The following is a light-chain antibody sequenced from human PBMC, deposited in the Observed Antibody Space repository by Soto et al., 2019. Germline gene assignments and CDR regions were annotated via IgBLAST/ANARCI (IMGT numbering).Light chain of an antibody. J-gene: IGKJ1*01. CDR2: LGS. CDR1: ARLLHKNGYNY. V-gene: IGKV2-28*01. CDR3: MQPLENFRT. Sequence: IVMTQSPLSLSVTPGEAASISCMSSARLLHKNGYNYVDWYMQKPGQSPQLLIYLGSNRASGVPDRFSGSGSDTYFTLEISRVEADDVGVYYCMQPLENFRTFXQGTKADIK.